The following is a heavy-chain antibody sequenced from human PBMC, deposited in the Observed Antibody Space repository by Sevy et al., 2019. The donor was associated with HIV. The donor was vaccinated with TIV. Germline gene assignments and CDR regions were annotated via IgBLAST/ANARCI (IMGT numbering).Heavy chain of an antibody. CDR1: GFTFSSYA. D-gene: IGHD3-22*01. Sequence: GGSLRLSCAASGFTFSSYAMSWVRQAPGKGLEWVSAISGSGGSTYYADSVKGRFTISRDNSKNTLDLQMNSLRAEDTAVYYCAKLLNYYDSTDFDYWGQGTLVTVSS. CDR2: ISGSGGST. J-gene: IGHJ4*02. V-gene: IGHV3-23*01. CDR3: AKLLNYYDSTDFDY.